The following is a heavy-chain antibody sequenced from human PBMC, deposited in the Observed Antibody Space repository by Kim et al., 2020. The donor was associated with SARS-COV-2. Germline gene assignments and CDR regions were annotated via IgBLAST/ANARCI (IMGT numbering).Heavy chain of an antibody. V-gene: IGHV3-21*01. CDR2: ISSSSSYI. Sequence: GGSLRLSCAASGFTFSSHSMNWVRQAPGKGLEWVSSISSSSSYIYYADSVKGRFTISRDNAKNSLYLQMNSLRAEDTAVYYCARDFSAEMATIWGQGTLVTVSS. CDR3: ARDFSAEMATI. CDR1: GFTFSSHS. D-gene: IGHD5-12*01. J-gene: IGHJ4*02.